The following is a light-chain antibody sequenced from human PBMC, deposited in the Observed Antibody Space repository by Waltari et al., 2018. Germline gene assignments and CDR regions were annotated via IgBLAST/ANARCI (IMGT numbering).Light chain of an antibody. CDR2: KVS. CDR3: MQGTHWPRT. CDR1: QSLLYSDGYTY. V-gene: IGKV2-30*01. Sequence: DVVMTQSPLSLPVTLGQPASISCRSSQSLLYSDGYTYLNWFQQRPGQSPRLLIYKVSYRDPGVPDRFSGSGSGTDFTLKISRVEAEDVGVYYCMQGTHWPRTFGQGTKVEIK. J-gene: IGKJ1*01.